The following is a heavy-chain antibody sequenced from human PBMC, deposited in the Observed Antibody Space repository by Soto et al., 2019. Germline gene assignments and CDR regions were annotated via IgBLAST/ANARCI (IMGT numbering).Heavy chain of an antibody. V-gene: IGHV1-2*02. D-gene: IGHD3-3*01. CDR2: INPNSGGT. Sequence: DSVKVSCKASGYTFTGYFMLWVRQAPGHGIAWMGWINPNSGGTNYAQKFQGRVTMTRDTSISTAYMELSRLRSDDTAAYYCARDRTPPFYDLWSGYYPFYYYGMDVWGQGTAVTAP. J-gene: IGHJ6*02. CDR3: ARDRTPPFYDLWSGYYPFYYYGMDV. CDR1: GYTFTGYF.